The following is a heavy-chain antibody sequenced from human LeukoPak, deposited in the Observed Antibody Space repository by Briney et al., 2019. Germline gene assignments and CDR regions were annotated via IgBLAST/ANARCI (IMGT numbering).Heavy chain of an antibody. J-gene: IGHJ6*03. CDR1: GFTFSSYS. CDR2: ISSSSSYI. Sequence: PGGSLRLSCAASGFTFSSYSMNWVRQAPGKGLEWVSSISSSSSYIYYADSVKGRFTISRDNSKNTLYLQMNSLRAEDTAVYYCAREVYYYYYMDVWGKGTTVTVSS. CDR3: AREVYYYYYMDV. V-gene: IGHV3-21*01.